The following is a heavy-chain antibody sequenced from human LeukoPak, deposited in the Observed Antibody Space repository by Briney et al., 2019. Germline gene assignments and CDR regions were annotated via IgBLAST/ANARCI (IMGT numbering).Heavy chain of an antibody. Sequence: ASVKVSCKVSGYTLTELSMHWVRQAPGKGLEWMGGFDPEDGETIYAQKFQGRVTMTEDTSTDTAYMELSSLRSEDTAVYYCATAYSSGYYKAPMGKFDYWGQGTLVTVSS. V-gene: IGHV1-24*01. J-gene: IGHJ4*02. CDR3: ATAYSSGYYKAPMGKFDY. D-gene: IGHD3-22*01. CDR2: FDPEDGET. CDR1: GYTLTELS.